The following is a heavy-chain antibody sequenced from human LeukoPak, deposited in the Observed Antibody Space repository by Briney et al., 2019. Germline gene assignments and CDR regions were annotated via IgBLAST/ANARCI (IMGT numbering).Heavy chain of an antibody. CDR2: ISSSSSYI. V-gene: IGHV3-21*01. D-gene: IGHD6-19*01. CDR1: GFTFSSYS. Sequence: PGGSLRLSCAASGFTFSSYSMNWVRQAPGNGLEWVSSISSSSSYIYYADSVKGRFTISRDNAKNSLYLQMNSLRAEDTAVYYCARDFNSGYSSGWYIDWGQGTLVTVSS. CDR3: ARDFNSGYSSGWYID. J-gene: IGHJ4*02.